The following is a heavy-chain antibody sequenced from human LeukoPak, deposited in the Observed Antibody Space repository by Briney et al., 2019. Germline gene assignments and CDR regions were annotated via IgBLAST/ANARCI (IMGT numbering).Heavy chain of an antibody. J-gene: IGHJ6*03. CDR1: GGSFSGYY. CDR3: ARWYYDYVWGSYHYAYYYYYMDV. D-gene: IGHD3-16*02. V-gene: IGHV4-34*01. CDR2: INHSGST. Sequence: PSETLSLXCAVYGGSFSGYYWSWIRQPPGKGLEWIGEINHSGSTNYNPSLKSRVTISVDTSKNQFSLKLSSVTAADTAVYYCARWYYDYVWGSYHYAYYYYYMDVWGKGTTVTVSS.